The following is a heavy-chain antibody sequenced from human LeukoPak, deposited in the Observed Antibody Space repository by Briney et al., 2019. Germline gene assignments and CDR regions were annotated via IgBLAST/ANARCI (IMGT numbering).Heavy chain of an antibody. J-gene: IGHJ2*01. D-gene: IGHD6-19*01. V-gene: IGHV3-7*03. CDR2: IKQDGSEK. Sequence: PGRSLRLSCAASGFTFSSYAMHWVRQAPGKGLEWVANIKQDGSEKYYVDSVKGRFTISRDNAKNSLYLQMNSLRAEDTAVYYCARKRSGWLNWYFDLWGRGTLVTVSS. CDR1: GFTFSSYA. CDR3: ARKRSGWLNWYFDL.